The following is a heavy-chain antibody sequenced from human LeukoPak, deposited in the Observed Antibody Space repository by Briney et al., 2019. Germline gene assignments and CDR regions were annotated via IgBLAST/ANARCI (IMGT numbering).Heavy chain of an antibody. V-gene: IGHV5-51*01. CDR1: GYSFTSYW. CDR3: ARRTTYCSSTSCLNWFDP. CDR2: IYPGDSDT. Sequence: GESLKISCKASGYSFTSYWIGWVRQMPGKGLEWMGIIYPGDSDTRYSPSFQGQVTISADKSISTAYLQWSSLKASDTAMHYCARRTTYCSSTSCLNWFDPWGQGTLVTVSS. J-gene: IGHJ5*02. D-gene: IGHD2-2*01.